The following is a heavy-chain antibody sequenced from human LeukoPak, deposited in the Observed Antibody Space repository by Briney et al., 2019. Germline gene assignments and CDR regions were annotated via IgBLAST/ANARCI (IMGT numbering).Heavy chain of an antibody. Sequence: GGSLRLSCAASGFTISTYGIHWVRQAPGKGLEWVAVISYDGSNKYYADSVKGRFTISRDNSKNTLYLQMNSLRAEDTAVYYCAKVPYYCDSSPGGYWGQGTLVTVSS. CDR2: ISYDGSNK. CDR3: AKVPYYCDSSPGGY. V-gene: IGHV3-30*18. CDR1: GFTISTYG. D-gene: IGHD3-22*01. J-gene: IGHJ4*02.